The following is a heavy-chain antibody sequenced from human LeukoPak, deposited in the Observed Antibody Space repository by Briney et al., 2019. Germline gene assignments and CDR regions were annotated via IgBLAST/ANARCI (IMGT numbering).Heavy chain of an antibody. J-gene: IGHJ5*02. CDR1: GGTFSSYA. D-gene: IGHD3-10*01. V-gene: IGHV7-4-1*01. CDR2: INTNTGNP. Sequence: ASVKVSCKASGGTFSSYAMSWVRQAPGQGLEWMGWINTNTGNPTYAQGFTGRFVFSLDTSVSTAYLQICSLKAEDTAVYYCAREGYYYGSGSPNWFDPWGQGTLVTVSS. CDR3: AREGYYYGSGSPNWFDP.